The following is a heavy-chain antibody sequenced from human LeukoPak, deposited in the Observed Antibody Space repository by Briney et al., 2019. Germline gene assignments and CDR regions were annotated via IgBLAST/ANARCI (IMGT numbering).Heavy chain of an antibody. CDR1: GFTFSSYE. J-gene: IGHJ6*04. CDR3: ARGRGYYGSGSYYLDV. Sequence: GGSLRLSCAASGFTFSSYEMNWVRQAPGKGLEWVSYISSSGSTIYYADSVKGRFTISRDNAKNSLYLQMNSLRAEDTAVYYCARGRGYYGSGSYYLDVWGKGTTVTVSS. V-gene: IGHV3-48*03. D-gene: IGHD3-10*01. CDR2: ISSSGSTI.